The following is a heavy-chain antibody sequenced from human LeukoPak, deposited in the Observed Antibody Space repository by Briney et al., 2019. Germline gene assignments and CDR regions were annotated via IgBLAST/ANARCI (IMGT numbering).Heavy chain of an antibody. CDR2: ISSSSSNI. CDR1: GFTFSTYN. V-gene: IGHV3-21*01. D-gene: IGHD1-14*01. CDR3: ARGPYNWNHINFDY. J-gene: IGHJ4*02. Sequence: GGSLRLSCAASGFTFSTYNMNWVRQAPGKGLEWVSSISSSSSNIYYADSVKGRFTISRDNAKNSLYLQMNSLRAEDTAVYYCARGPYNWNHINFDYWGQGTLVTVSS.